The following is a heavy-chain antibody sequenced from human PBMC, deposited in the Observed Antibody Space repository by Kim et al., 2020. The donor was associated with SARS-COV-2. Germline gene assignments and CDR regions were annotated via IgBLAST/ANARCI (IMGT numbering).Heavy chain of an antibody. J-gene: IGHJ6*02. V-gene: IGHV4-34*01. D-gene: IGHD6-13*01. CDR3: ARIAAAGSYYYYGMDV. Sequence: SLKSRVTISVDTSKNQFSLKLSSVTAADTAVYYCARIAAAGSYYYYGMDVWGQGTTVTVSS.